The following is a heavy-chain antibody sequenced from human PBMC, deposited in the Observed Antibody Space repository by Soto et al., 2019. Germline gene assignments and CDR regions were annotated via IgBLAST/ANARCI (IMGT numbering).Heavy chain of an antibody. CDR3: ARGGDYSNYDWFDP. CDR1: GGSFSCYY. Sequence: TSETLSLTCAVYGGSFSCYYCSWIRQPPGKGLEWIGEINHSGSTNYNPSLKSRVTISVDMSKNQFSLKLSSVTAADTAVYYCARGGDYSNYDWFDPWGQGTRVTVS. D-gene: IGHD4-4*01. CDR2: INHSGST. V-gene: IGHV4-34*01. J-gene: IGHJ5*02.